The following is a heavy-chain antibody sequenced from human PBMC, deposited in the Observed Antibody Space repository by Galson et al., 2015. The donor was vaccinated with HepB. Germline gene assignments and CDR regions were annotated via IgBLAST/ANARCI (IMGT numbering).Heavy chain of an antibody. J-gene: IGHJ4*02. CDR3: AKGDSSGYYNGHCFEF. Sequence: SLRLSCATSGFAFSSYAMNWVRQAPGKGLEWVSTISAGGGGTFYADSVEGRFTISRDNSRSTVNLQMNSLRAEDTAIYYCAKGDSSGYYNGHCFEFWGQGTLVTVSS. D-gene: IGHD3-22*01. CDR2: ISAGGGGT. CDR1: GFAFSSYA. V-gene: IGHV3-23*01.